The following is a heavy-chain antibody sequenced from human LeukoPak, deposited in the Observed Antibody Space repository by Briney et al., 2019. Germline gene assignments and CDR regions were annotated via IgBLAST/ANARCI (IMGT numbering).Heavy chain of an antibody. D-gene: IGHD5-18*01. CDR3: ASNVDTATRAY. Sequence: GGSLRLSCAASGFTFSSSEMNWVRQAPGKGLEWVSYISSSGSTIYYADSVKGRVTISRDNAKNSLYLQMNSLRAEDTAVYYCASNVDTATRAYWGQGTLVTVSS. J-gene: IGHJ4*02. CDR1: GFTFSSSE. CDR2: ISSSGSTI. V-gene: IGHV3-48*03.